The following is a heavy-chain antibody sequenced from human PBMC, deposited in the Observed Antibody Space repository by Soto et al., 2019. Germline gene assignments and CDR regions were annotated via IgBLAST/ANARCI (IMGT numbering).Heavy chain of an antibody. CDR3: ARGSDWVGPEYFQH. J-gene: IGHJ1*01. V-gene: IGHV4-59*08. D-gene: IGHD2-21*01. Sequence: SETLSLTCTVSGGSISSYYWSWIRQPPGKGLEWIGYIYYSGSTNYNPSLKSRVTISVDTSKNQFSLKLSSVTAADTAVYYCARGSDWVGPEYFQHWGQGTLVTVSS. CDR2: IYYSGST. CDR1: GGSISSYY.